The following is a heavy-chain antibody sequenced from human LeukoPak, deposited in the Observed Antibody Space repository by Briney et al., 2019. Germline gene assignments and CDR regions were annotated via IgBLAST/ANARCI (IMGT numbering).Heavy chain of an antibody. J-gene: IGHJ4*02. CDR1: GFIFDDFA. Sequence: GGSLRLSCAASGFIFDDFAMHWVRHAPGKGLEWVSLISGDGDTTYYAASVKGRITISRDNSKNSLYLQMNSLRSEDTALYYFAKDRARYFDVRPDYWGQGTLV. D-gene: IGHD3-9*01. V-gene: IGHV3-43*02. CDR2: ISGDGDTT. CDR3: AKDRARYFDVRPDY.